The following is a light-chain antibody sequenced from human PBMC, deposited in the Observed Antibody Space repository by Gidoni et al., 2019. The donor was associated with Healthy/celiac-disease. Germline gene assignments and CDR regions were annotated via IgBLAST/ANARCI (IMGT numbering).Light chain of an antibody. CDR3: QQRSNWLYT. CDR1: QSVSSY. J-gene: IGKJ2*01. V-gene: IGKV3-11*01. CDR2: DAS. Sequence: EIVLTQSPATLSLSPGERATLPCRASQSVSSYLAWYQQKPGQAPRLLIYDASNRATGIPARFSGSGSGTDFTLTISSLEPEDFAVYYCQQRSNWLYTFXQXTKLXIK.